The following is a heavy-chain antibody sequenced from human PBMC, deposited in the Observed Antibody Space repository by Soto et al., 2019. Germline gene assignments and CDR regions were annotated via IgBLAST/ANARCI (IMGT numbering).Heavy chain of an antibody. D-gene: IGHD6-6*01. J-gene: IGHJ6*02. CDR3: ARQSAGEEQLDDYNYGLAF. CDR1: GYSFTSYW. Sequence: GESLQISGKGSGYSFTSYWISWVRQMPGKGLEWMGRIDPSDSYTNYSPSFQGHVTISADKSISTAYLQWSSLKASDTAMYYCARQSAGEEQLDDYNYGLAFCGPRTTVTVS. CDR2: IDPSDSYT. V-gene: IGHV5-10-1*01.